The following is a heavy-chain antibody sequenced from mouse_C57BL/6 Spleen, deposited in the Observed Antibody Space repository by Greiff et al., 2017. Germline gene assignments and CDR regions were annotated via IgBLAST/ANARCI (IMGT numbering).Heavy chain of an antibody. Sequence: VQLKQSGPGLVKPSQTVFLTCTVTGISITTGNYRWSWIRQFPGNKLEWIGYIYYSGTITYTPSLTSRTTITRDTPKNQFFLEMNSLTAEDTATYYCARDPNWDGWYFDVWGTGTTVTVSS. CDR1: GISITTGNYR. CDR3: ARDPNWDGWYFDV. V-gene: IGHV3-5*01. J-gene: IGHJ1*03. D-gene: IGHD4-1*01. CDR2: IYYSGTI.